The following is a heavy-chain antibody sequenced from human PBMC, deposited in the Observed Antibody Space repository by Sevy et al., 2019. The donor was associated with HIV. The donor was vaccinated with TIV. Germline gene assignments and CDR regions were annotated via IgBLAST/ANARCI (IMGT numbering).Heavy chain of an antibody. Sequence: GGSLRLSCAASGFTFSSYWMSWVRQAPGKGLEWVANIKQDGSEKYYVDSVKGRFTISRDNAKNSLYLQMNSLRAEDTAVYYCARYFYGSGSYYGRSAFDIWGQGTMVTVSS. J-gene: IGHJ3*02. D-gene: IGHD3-10*01. CDR3: ARYFYGSGSYYGRSAFDI. CDR2: IKQDGSEK. CDR1: GFTFSSYW. V-gene: IGHV3-7*01.